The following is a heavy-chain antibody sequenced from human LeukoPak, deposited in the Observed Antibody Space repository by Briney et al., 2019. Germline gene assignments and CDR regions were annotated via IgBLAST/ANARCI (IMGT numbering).Heavy chain of an antibody. J-gene: IGHJ4*02. V-gene: IGHV1-18*01. CDR2: ISAYSGNT. CDR1: GGTFSSCA. Sequence: ASVKVSCKASGGTFSSCAISCMRQAPGQWLEWMGWISAYSGNTIYAQKLHDRVTMTTDTSTSTAYMEPRSLGSDDTAVYYCARDRGLDDYWGQGTLVTVSS. D-gene: IGHD3/OR15-3a*01. CDR3: ARDRGLDDY.